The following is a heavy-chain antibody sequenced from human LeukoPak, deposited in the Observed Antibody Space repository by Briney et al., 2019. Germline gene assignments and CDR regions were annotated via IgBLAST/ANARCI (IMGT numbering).Heavy chain of an antibody. V-gene: IGHV1-8*01. D-gene: IGHD2-15*01. J-gene: IGHJ4*02. CDR2: MNPNSGNT. CDR3: ARARGERVVVAAY. Sequence: GASVKVSCKASGYTFTSYDINWVRQATGQGLEWMGWMNPNSGNTGYAQKFQGRVTMTRNTSISTAYMELSSLRSGDTAVYYCARARGERVVVAAYWGQGTLVTVSS. CDR1: GYTFTSYD.